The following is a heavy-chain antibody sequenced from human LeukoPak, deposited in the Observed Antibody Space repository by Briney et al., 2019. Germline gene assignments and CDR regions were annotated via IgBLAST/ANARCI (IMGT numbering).Heavy chain of an antibody. CDR2: IRSKPNSYAT. Sequence: GRSLRLSCEASAFTFSISAMHWVRQAPGKGLEWVGRIRSKPNSYATAYAASVKGRFTISRDDSRNTAYLQMNSLKTEDTAVYYCTMYSNSAGYDYWGQGTLVTVSS. J-gene: IGHJ4*02. CDR1: AFTFSISA. CDR3: TMYSNSAGYDY. V-gene: IGHV3-73*01. D-gene: IGHD6-6*01.